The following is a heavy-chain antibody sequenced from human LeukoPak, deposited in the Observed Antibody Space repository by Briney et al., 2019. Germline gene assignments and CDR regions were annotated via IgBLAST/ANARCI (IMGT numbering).Heavy chain of an antibody. D-gene: IGHD4-23*01. CDR2: INHSGST. V-gene: IGHV4-34*01. Sequence: SETLSLTCAVYGGSFSGNYWTWIRQPPGKGLEWIGEINHSGSTNYNPSLKRRLTISVDTSKNQFSLKLSTVTTADTAVYYCARDARMPDSGKRNFDSWGQGTLVTVSS. J-gene: IGHJ4*02. CDR1: GGSFSGNY. CDR3: ARDARMPDSGKRNFDS.